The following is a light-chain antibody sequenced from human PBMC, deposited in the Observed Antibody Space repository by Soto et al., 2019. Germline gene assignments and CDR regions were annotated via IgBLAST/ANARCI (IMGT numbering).Light chain of an antibody. CDR2: EVT. Sequence: QSALTQPPSASGSPGQSVTIPCTGTSSDFGGYDHVSWYQQHPGKAPKLMIYEVTKRPAGVPDRFSGSKSGNTASLTVSVLQAEDDADYFCSSDAGNYNYVFGTGTKLTVL. V-gene: IGLV2-8*01. CDR3: SSDAGNYNYV. CDR1: SSDFGGYDH. J-gene: IGLJ1*01.